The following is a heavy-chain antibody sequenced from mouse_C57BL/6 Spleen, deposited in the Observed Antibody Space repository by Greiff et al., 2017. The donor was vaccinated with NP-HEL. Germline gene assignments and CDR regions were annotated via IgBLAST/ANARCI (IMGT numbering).Heavy chain of an antibody. CDR3: TRSNYGSPFAY. Sequence: VQLQQSGAELVRPGASVTLSCKASGYTFTDYEMHWVKQTPVHGLEWIGAIDPETGGTAYNQKFKGKAILTADKSSSTAYMEIRSLPSEDSAVYYCTRSNYGSPFAYWGQGTLVTVSA. J-gene: IGHJ3*01. CDR1: GYTFTDYE. CDR2: IDPETGGT. D-gene: IGHD1-1*01. V-gene: IGHV1-15*01.